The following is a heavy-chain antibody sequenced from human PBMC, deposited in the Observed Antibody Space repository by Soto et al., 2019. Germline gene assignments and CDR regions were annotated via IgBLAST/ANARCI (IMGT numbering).Heavy chain of an antibody. CDR2: IYPGDSDT. CDR3: ASRIAAAGTYYYYGMDV. V-gene: IGHV5-51*01. Sequence: GESLKISCKGSGYSFTSYWIGWVRQMPGKGLEWMGIIYPGDSDTRYSPSFQGQVTISADKSISTAYLQWSSLKASDTAMYYCASRIAAAGTYYYYGMDVWGQGTTVTVSS. D-gene: IGHD6-13*01. J-gene: IGHJ6*02. CDR1: GYSFTSYW.